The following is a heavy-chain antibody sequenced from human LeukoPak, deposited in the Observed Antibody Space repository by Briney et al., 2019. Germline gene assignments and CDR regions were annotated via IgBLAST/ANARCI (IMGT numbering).Heavy chain of an antibody. V-gene: IGHV3-21*01. J-gene: IGHJ6*02. CDR3: ARGWFGERYGMDV. CDR2: ISSSSSYI. Sequence: GGSLRLSCAASGFIFSSYSMNWVRQAPGKGLEWVSSISSSSSYIYYADSVKGRFTISRDNAKNSLYLQMNSLRAEDTAVYYCARGWFGERYGMDVWGQGTTVTVSS. CDR1: GFIFSSYS. D-gene: IGHD3-10*01.